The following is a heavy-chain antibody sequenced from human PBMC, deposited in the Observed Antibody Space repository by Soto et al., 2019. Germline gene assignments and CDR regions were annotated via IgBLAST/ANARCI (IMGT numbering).Heavy chain of an antibody. CDR2: IYYSGST. CDR3: ARLHVDIVVGDTYYFDY. V-gene: IGHV4-31*03. Sequence: SETLSLTCTVSGGSISSGGYCWSWIRQHPGKGLEWIGYIYYSGSTYYNPSLKSRVTISVDTSKNQFSLKLSSVTAADTAVYYCARLHVDIVVGDTYYFDYWGQGTLVTVSS. D-gene: IGHD2-15*01. CDR1: GGSISSGGYC. J-gene: IGHJ4*02.